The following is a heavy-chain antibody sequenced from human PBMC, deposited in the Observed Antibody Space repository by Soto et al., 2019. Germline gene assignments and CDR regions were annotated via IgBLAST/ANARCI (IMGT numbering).Heavy chain of an antibody. CDR3: VRGPDYGEHGGWFDP. D-gene: IGHD4-17*01. V-gene: IGHV1-69*01. Sequence: HGQLVQSGAEVKKHGSSVKVSCKASGGTFSSYVINWVRQAPGQGLEWMGGITPLFGTTNYAQKFQGRVAITADASTSTAYMELCSLRSEDTAIYYCVRGPDYGEHGGWFDPCGQGTLVTVSS. CDR2: ITPLFGTT. J-gene: IGHJ5*02. CDR1: GGTFSSYV.